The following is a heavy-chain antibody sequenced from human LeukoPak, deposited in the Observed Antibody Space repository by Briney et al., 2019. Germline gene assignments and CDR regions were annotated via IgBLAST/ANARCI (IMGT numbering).Heavy chain of an antibody. J-gene: IGHJ4*02. CDR3: AKDQDPHSYGSGSYAPFDY. CDR2: ISGSGGST. Sequence: GGSLRLSCVASGLSFTTHAMGWVRQAPGQGREWVSHISGSGGSTKYSGSVKGRFTISRDNSKNTLYLQINSLRADDTAVYYCAKDQDPHSYGSGSYAPFDYWGQGTLVTVSS. V-gene: IGHV3-23*01. D-gene: IGHD3-10*01. CDR1: GLSFTTHA.